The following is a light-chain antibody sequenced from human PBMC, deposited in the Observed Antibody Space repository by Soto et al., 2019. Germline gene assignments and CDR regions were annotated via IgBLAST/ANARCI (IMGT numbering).Light chain of an antibody. CDR1: QSISNY. CDR2: AAS. V-gene: IGKV1-16*01. CDR3: QQHHSYPLT. J-gene: IGKJ4*01. Sequence: DIQMTQSPSSLSASIGDRVTITCRASQSISNYLAWFQLKPGKAPRPLIYAASSLQSGVPSRFSGSGSGTDFTLTISSLQPEDFATYYCQQHHSYPLTFGGGTKVEIK.